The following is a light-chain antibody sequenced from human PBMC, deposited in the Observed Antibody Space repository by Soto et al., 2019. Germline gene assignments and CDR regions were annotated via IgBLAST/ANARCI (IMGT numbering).Light chain of an antibody. CDR3: CSYAGGGIYV. CDR2: GGS. J-gene: IGLJ1*01. V-gene: IGLV2-23*01. Sequence: QSALTHPAYVSWSPRQGSTISCTVTISYVLTYNLVSWYQQHPGNAPRLMIYGGSKRPSGFSNRFSGSKSGITASLTISGLQAEDEADFYCCSYAGGGIYVFGTGTKVNVL. CDR1: ISYVLTYNL.